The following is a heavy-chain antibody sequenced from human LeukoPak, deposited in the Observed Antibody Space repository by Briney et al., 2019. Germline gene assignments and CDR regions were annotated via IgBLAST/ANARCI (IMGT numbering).Heavy chain of an antibody. D-gene: IGHD2-21*01. J-gene: IGHJ4*02. CDR3: AREPPSCGGDCYDY. Sequence: GGSLRLSCVASGFTLSSYEMNWVRQAPGKGLELVSYISDSGNAIYYADSVKGRFTVSRDTAKNSLYLQMNSLRAEDTAVYYCAREPPSCGGDCYDYWGQGTLVTVSS. CDR1: GFTLSSYE. V-gene: IGHV3-48*03. CDR2: ISDSGNAI.